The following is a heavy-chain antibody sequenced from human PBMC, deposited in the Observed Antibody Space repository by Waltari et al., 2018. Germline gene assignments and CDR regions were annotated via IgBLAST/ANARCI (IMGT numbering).Heavy chain of an antibody. J-gene: IGHJ6*03. CDR1: GGSISSYY. Sequence: QVQLQESGPGLVKPSETLSLTCTVSGGSISSYYWSWIRQPPGKGLEWIGYIYYSGSTNYNPSLKSRVTISVDTSKNQFSRKLSSVTAADTAVYYCARDYRLDLDYYYYYYMDVWGKGTTVTVSS. CDR3: ARDYRLDLDYYYYYYMDV. V-gene: IGHV4-59*01. D-gene: IGHD1-26*01. CDR2: IYYSGST.